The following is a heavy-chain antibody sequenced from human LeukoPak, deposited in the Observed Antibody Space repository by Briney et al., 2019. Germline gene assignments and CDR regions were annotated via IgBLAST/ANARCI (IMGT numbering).Heavy chain of an antibody. CDR2: FDPEDGET. Sequence: ASVKVSCKVSGYTLTELSMHWVRQAPGKGLEWMGGFDPEDGETIYAQKFQGRVTMTEDTSTDTAYMELSSLRSEDTAVYYCATYTYYYDSSGYYGWGQGTLVTVSS. V-gene: IGHV1-24*01. CDR1: GYTLTELS. D-gene: IGHD3-22*01. J-gene: IGHJ4*02. CDR3: ATYTYYYDSSGYYG.